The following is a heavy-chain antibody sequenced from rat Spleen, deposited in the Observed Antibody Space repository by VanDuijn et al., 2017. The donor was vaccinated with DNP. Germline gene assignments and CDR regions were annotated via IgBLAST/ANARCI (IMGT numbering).Heavy chain of an antibody. CDR2: ISYHGRII. CDR1: GFTFSDYN. CDR3: ARNDCRDPNDYYAIDA. D-gene: IGHD1-7*01. J-gene: IGHJ4*01. Sequence: EVQQVESGGGLVQPGRSLKLSCAVSGFTFSDYNMAWVRQAPKKGLEWVATISYHGRIIHYRDSVRGRFTISRNDADGTLYLQMDSLRSEDTATYSCARNDCRDPNDYYAIDAWGQLTSVTVSS. V-gene: IGHV5-7*01.